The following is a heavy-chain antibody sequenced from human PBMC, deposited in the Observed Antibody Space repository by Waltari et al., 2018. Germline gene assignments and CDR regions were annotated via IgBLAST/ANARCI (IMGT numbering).Heavy chain of an antibody. Sequence: EVQLVESGGGLVQPGGSLRLSCAASGFTFSSYWMSWVRQAPGKGLEWVANIKQDGSEKYYVDSVKGRFTISRDNAKSTLYLQMNSLRAEDTAVFYCVRNRGWQQFDFWGQGTLVTVSS. J-gene: IGHJ4*02. CDR3: VRNRGWQQFDF. D-gene: IGHD2-15*01. CDR1: GFTFSSYW. CDR2: IKQDGSEK. V-gene: IGHV3-7*01.